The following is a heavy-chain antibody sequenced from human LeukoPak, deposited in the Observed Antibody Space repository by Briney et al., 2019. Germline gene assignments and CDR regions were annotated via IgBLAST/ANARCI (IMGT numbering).Heavy chain of an antibody. Sequence: GRSLRLSCAASGFSFDDYAMHWVRQAPGKGLEWVSGISWNSGTIGYADSVEGRFTISRDNAKNSLYLQMNSLRAEDMALYYCAKDIGSGSYPPPYYYYMDVWGKGTTVTVSS. CDR1: GFSFDDYA. J-gene: IGHJ6*03. CDR2: ISWNSGTI. CDR3: AKDIGSGSYPPPYYYYMDV. V-gene: IGHV3-9*03. D-gene: IGHD3-10*01.